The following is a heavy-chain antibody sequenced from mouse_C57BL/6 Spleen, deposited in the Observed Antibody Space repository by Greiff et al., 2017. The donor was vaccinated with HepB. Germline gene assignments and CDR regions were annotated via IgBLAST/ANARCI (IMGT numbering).Heavy chain of an antibody. V-gene: IGHV1-15*01. CDR3: TRGKGIIPVVASDY. Sequence: VQLQQSGAELVRPGASVTLSCKASGYTFTDYEMHWVKQTPVHGLEWIGAIDPETGGTAYNQKFKGKAILTADKSSSTAYMELRSLTSEDSAVYYCTRGKGIIPVVASDYWGQGTPLTVSS. J-gene: IGHJ2*01. CDR2: IDPETGGT. D-gene: IGHD1-1*01. CDR1: GYTFTDYE.